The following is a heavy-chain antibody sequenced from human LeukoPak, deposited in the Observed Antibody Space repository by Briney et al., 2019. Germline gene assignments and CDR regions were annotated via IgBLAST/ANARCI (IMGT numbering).Heavy chain of an antibody. CDR3: ARLETARLGDAFDI. D-gene: IGHD6-6*01. CDR2: IYYSGST. J-gene: IGHJ3*02. Sequence: SETLSLTCTVSGGSISSSSYYWGWIRQPPGKGLEWIESIYYSGSTYYNPSLKSRVTISVDTSKNQFSLKLSSVTAADTAVYYCARLETARLGDAFDIWGQGTMVTVSS. CDR1: GGSISSSSYY. V-gene: IGHV4-39*07.